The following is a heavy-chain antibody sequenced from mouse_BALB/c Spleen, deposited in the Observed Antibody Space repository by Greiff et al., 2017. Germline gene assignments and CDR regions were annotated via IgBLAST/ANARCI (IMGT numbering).Heavy chain of an antibody. D-gene: IGHD2-14*01. V-gene: IGHV3-2*02. CDR2: ISYSGST. Sequence: EVKLQESGPGLVKPSQSLSLTCTVTGYSITSDYAWNWIRQFPGNKLEWMGYISYSGSTSYNPSLKSRISITRDTSKNQFFLQLNSVTTEDTATYYCARGWGYDVPYYAMDYWGQGTSVTVSS. CDR3: ARGWGYDVPYYAMDY. J-gene: IGHJ4*01. CDR1: GYSITSDYA.